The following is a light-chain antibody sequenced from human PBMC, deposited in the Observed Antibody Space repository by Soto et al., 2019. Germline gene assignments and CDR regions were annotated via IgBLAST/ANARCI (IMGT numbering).Light chain of an antibody. CDR2: GAS. V-gene: IGKV3-15*01. CDR3: QEYNNWPPYT. J-gene: IGKJ2*01. CDR1: QSVSSN. Sequence: EIVMTQSPSTLSVSPGERATLSCRASQSVSSNLAWYQQKPGQAPRILIYGASTRATGIPARFSGSGSGTEFTLTISSLQSADFAVYYCQEYNNWPPYTFGQGTKLESK.